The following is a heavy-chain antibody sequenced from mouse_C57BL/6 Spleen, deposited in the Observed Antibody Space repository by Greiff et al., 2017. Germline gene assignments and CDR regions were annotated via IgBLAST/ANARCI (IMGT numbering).Heavy chain of an antibody. Sequence: EVKLEESEGGLVQPGSSMKLSCTASGFTFSNYYMAWVRQVPEKGLEWVANINYDGSSTYYLDSLKGRFIISRDNAKNILYLQMSSLKSEYTATYYCARGGLTTVVAPFDYWGQGTTLTVSS. D-gene: IGHD1-1*01. J-gene: IGHJ2*01. CDR2: INYDGSST. CDR1: GFTFSNYY. CDR3: ARGGLTTVVAPFDY. V-gene: IGHV5-16*01.